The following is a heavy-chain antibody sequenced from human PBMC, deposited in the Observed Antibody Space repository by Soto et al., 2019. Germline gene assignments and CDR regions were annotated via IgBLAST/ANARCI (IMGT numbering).Heavy chain of an antibody. CDR1: VGSISMGASY. Sequence: SETLSLTCTVSVGSISMGASYCSWIRHHPGKGLEWIGHIYYSGSTYYNPSPKSRVTISVDTSKIQFSLKLSSVTAADTAVYYCARDRSDYYYYYGMDVWGQGTTVTVS. CDR3: ARDRSDYYYYYGMDV. J-gene: IGHJ6*02. CDR2: IYYSGST. V-gene: IGHV4-31*03.